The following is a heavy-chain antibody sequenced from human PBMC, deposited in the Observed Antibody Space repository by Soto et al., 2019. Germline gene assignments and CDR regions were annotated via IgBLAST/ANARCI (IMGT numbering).Heavy chain of an antibody. CDR2: IIPIFGTA. CDR3: ARHYYDSSGYYAFDY. D-gene: IGHD3-22*01. Sequence: SVKVSCKASGGTFSSYAISWVRQAPGQGLEWMGGIIPIFGTANYAQKFQGRVTITADESTSTAYMGLSSLRSEDTAVYYCARHYYDSSGYYAFDYWGQGTLVTVSS. J-gene: IGHJ4*02. CDR1: GGTFSSYA. V-gene: IGHV1-69*13.